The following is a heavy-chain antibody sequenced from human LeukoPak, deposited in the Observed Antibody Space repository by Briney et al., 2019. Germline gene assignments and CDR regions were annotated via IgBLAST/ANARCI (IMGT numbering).Heavy chain of an antibody. V-gene: IGHV4-31*03. CDR1: GGSISSGGYY. CDR2: IYYSGST. Sequence: SETLSLTCTVSGGSISSGGYYWSWIRQHPGKGLEWIGYIYYSGSTYYNPSLKSRVTISVDTSKDQFSLKLSSVTAADTAVYYCARVKLQSYYFDYWGQGTLVTVSS. D-gene: IGHD4-11*01. J-gene: IGHJ4*02. CDR3: ARVKLQSYYFDY.